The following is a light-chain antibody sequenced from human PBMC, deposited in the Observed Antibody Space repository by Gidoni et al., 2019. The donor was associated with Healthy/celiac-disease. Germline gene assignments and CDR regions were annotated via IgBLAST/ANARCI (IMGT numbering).Light chain of an antibody. CDR2: QDS. CDR3: QAWDSSTGGV. Sequence: SYELTQPPSVSVSPGQTASITCSGDKLGDKNVCWYQQKPGQSPVLVIYQDSKRPSGIPERFSGSNSGNTATLTISGTQAMDEADYYCQAWDSSTGGVFGGGTKLTVL. CDR1: KLGDKN. V-gene: IGLV3-1*01. J-gene: IGLJ2*01.